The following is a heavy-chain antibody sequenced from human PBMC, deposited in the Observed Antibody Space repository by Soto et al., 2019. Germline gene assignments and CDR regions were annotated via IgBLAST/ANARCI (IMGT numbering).Heavy chain of an antibody. V-gene: IGHV3-48*02. CDR2: NSSSSSTI. J-gene: IGHJ6*02. Sequence: GGSLRLSCAASGFTFSSYSMNWVRQAPGKGLERVSYNSSSSSTIYYADTVKGRFTISRDNAKNSLYLQMNSLRDEDTAVYYCARPSTKYYDFWSGYPGTYYYYYGMDVWGQGTTVTVPS. D-gene: IGHD3-3*01. CDR1: GFTFSSYS. CDR3: ARPSTKYYDFWSGYPGTYYYYYGMDV.